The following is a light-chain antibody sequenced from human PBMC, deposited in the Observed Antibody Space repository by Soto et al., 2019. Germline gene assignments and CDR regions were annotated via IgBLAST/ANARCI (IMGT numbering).Light chain of an antibody. CDR1: QGISNY. CDR2: AAS. J-gene: IGKJ4*01. CDR3: QKYNRAPALT. V-gene: IGKV1-27*01. Sequence: DIQMTPSPSSLSASVGDRVTITCRASQGISNYLAWYQQKPGKVPKLLIYAASTLQSGVPSRFSGSGSGTDFTLTISSLQPEDVATYYCQKYNRAPALTFGGGTKVEIK.